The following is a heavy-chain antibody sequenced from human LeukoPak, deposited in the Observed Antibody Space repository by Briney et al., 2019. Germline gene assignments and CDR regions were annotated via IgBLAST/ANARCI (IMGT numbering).Heavy chain of an antibody. CDR3: ARTPGVPRKIMDFWSGYYDTYYFDY. Sequence: ASVKVSCKASGYTFTSYDINWVRQATGQGLEWMGWMNPNSGNTGYAQKFQGRVTITRNTSISTAYMELSSLRSEDTAVYYCARTPGVPRKIMDFWSGYYDTYYFDYWGQGTLVTVSS. CDR2: MNPNSGNT. CDR1: GYTFTSYD. D-gene: IGHD3-3*01. V-gene: IGHV1-8*03. J-gene: IGHJ4*02.